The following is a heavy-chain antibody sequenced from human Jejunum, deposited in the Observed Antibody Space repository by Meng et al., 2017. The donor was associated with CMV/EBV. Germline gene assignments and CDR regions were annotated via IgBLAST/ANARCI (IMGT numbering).Heavy chain of an antibody. CDR2: VYRGGNA. CDR3: TTGSAYSPPGQFHQ. CDR1: GGPTSRANW. Sequence: VSGGPTSRANWWTWVRQTPGKGLEWIGEVYRGGNAMYNPSLQSRLTISVDDSTNQVSLRLRSVTAADTAMYYCTTGSAYSPPGQFHQWGQGTLVTVSS. J-gene: IGHJ4*02. D-gene: IGHD3-22*01. V-gene: IGHV4-4*02.